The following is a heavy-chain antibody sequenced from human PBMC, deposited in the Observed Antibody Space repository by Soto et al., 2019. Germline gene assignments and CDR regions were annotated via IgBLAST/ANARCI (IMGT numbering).Heavy chain of an antibody. CDR1: GYTFTSYG. CDR2: ISAYNGNT. V-gene: IGHV1-18*01. J-gene: IGHJ5*02. CDR3: AREAERYCSGGSCYPANWFDP. D-gene: IGHD2-15*01. Sequence: ASXKVSCKASGYTFTSYGISWVRQAPGQGLEWMGWISAYNGNTNYAQKLQGRVTMTTDTSTSTAYMELRSLRSDDTAVYYCAREAERYCSGGSCYPANWFDPWGQGTLVTVSS.